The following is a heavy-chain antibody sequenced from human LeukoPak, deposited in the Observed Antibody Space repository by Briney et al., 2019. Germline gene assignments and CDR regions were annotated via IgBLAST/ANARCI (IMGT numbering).Heavy chain of an antibody. V-gene: IGHV3-33*01. CDR2: IWYDGSNK. CDR3: AREGRIVVVPAAVYYYYGMDV. Sequence: GGSLRLSCAASGFTFSSYGMPWVRQAPGKGLEGVAVIWYDGSNKYYAASVKGRLTISRDNSKNKLYLQMNSLRAEDTAVYYCAREGRIVVVPAAVYYYYGMDVWGQGTTVTVSS. J-gene: IGHJ6*02. CDR1: GFTFSSYG. D-gene: IGHD2-2*01.